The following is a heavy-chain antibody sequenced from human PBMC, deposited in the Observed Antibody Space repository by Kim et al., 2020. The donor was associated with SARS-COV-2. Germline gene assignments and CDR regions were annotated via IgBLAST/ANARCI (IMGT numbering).Heavy chain of an antibody. J-gene: IGHJ4*02. CDR3: ARQGGGFGELLYVFDY. V-gene: IGHV4-31*03. CDR1: GGSISSGGYY. CDR2: IYYSGST. Sequence: SETLSLTCTVSGGSISSGGYYWSWIRQHPGKGLEWIGYIYYSGSTYYNPSLKSRVTISVDTSKNQFSLKLSSVTAADTAVYYCARQGGGFGELLYVFDYWGQGTLVTVSS. D-gene: IGHD3-10*01.